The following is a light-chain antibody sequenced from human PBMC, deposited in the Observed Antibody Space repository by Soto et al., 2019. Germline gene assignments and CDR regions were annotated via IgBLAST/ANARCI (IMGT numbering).Light chain of an antibody. Sequence: QSALTQPPSASGSPGQSVTISCTGASSDVGGYDFVSWYQQHPGKAPKLMIYDVTKRPSGVPDRLSGSKSGNTASLTVSGLHADDEAVYYCSSYAGSIPVAFGGGTELTVL. CDR2: DVT. CDR3: SSYAGSIPVA. J-gene: IGLJ2*01. CDR1: SSDVGGYDF. V-gene: IGLV2-8*01.